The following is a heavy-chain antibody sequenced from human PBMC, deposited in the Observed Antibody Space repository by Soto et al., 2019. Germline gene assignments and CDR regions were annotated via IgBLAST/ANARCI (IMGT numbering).Heavy chain of an antibody. Sequence: HPGGSLRLSCVVSGLSFGSYGMHWVRQAPGKGLEWVALISYDGSKKYYMDSVKGRFTISRDNSLGTLFLQMISLRPEDTAVYYCAKSRGVDNYYYGMDVWGQGTTVTVSS. CDR1: GLSFGSYG. CDR2: ISYDGSKK. D-gene: IGHD3-10*01. CDR3: AKSRGVDNYYYGMDV. V-gene: IGHV3-30*18. J-gene: IGHJ6*02.